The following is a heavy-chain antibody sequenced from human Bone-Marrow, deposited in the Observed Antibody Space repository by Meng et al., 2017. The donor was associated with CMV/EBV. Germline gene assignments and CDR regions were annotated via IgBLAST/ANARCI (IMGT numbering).Heavy chain of an antibody. CDR3: ARGSPVTKGPFDY. V-gene: IGHV4-59*01. CDR1: GGSISSYY. Sequence: SETLSLTCTVSGGSISSYYWSWIRQPPGKGLEWIGYIYYSGSTNYNPSLKSRVTISVDTSKNQFSLKLSSVTAADTAVYYCARGSPVTKGPFDYWGQGTLVTVSS. D-gene: IGHD4-17*01. CDR2: IYYSGST. J-gene: IGHJ4*02.